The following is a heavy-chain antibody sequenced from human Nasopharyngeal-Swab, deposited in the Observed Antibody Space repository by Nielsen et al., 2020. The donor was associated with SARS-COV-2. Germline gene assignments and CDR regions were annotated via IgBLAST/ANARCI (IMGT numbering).Heavy chain of an antibody. J-gene: IGHJ4*02. V-gene: IGHV3-30*02. CDR2: IWYDGNKK. Sequence: GESLKISCAASGFSFSTYGMHWVRQSPDKGLEWVAIIWYDGNKKDYADSVKGRFTVSRDNSKKTMYLQMDSLRSEDTAVYFCARSAGEVTSSGVLLSYFDSWGQGTQVTVSS. D-gene: IGHD3-3*01. CDR3: ARSAGEVTSSGVLLSYFDS. CDR1: GFSFSTYG.